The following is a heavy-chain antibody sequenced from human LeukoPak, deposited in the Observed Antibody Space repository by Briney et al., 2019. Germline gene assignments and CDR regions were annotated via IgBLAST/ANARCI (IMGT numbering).Heavy chain of an antibody. CDR2: IRQDGSDN. V-gene: IGHV3-7*01. CDR1: GFTFSSNW. Sequence: GGSLRLSCAASGFTFSSNWMTWVRQAPGKGLEWVAHIRQDGSDNSYVDSVKGRFTISRDNAKHSLYLQMNSLRVEDTAVYYCARERKSGWLERTYHFDSWGQGTLVTVSS. CDR3: ARERKSGWLERTYHFDS. J-gene: IGHJ4*02. D-gene: IGHD1-1*01.